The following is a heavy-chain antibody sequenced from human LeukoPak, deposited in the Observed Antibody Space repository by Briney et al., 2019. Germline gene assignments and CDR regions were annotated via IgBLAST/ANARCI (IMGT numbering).Heavy chain of an antibody. CDR1: GYTFTSYG. D-gene: IGHD4-17*01. CDR3: ARDLGSTVTIWYGMDV. CDR2: ISAYKGDT. J-gene: IGHJ6*02. V-gene: IGHV1-18*01. Sequence: ASLKVSCKTSGYTFTSYGISWLRQAPGQGLEWMGWISAYKGDTDYAQKLQGRVTMTTDTSTSTAYMELRSLRSDDTAVYYCARDLGSTVTIWYGMDVWGQGTTVTVSS.